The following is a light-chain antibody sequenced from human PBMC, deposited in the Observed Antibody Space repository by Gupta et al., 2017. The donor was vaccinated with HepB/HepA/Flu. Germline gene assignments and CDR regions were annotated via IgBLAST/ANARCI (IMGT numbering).Light chain of an antibody. CDR2: DVS. V-gene: IGLV2-14*03. CDR3: TSDASSNVWV. J-gene: IGLJ3*02. CDR1: SSDLGSYNY. Sequence: SPLTPPASVSGSPGQQITISCSGTSSDLGSYNYVSWYQPPPGKPPNIIISDVSQRPSGVAGRFSGSKSANTASLTISGRQEEDEADYYCTSDASSNVWVFGGGTKLTVL.